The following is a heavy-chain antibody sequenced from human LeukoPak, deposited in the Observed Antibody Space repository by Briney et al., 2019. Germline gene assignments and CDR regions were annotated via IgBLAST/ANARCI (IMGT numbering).Heavy chain of an antibody. V-gene: IGHV4-39*01. CDR3: AQSLGSGNWIGNWFDP. CDR1: GGSISSSSHS. J-gene: IGHJ5*02. Sequence: SETLSLTCTVSGGSISSSSHSWGWIRQPPGKGLEWTGTIYYSGRTYYDPSLESRLTISVDTSKNQFSLKLTSVTAADTAIYYCAQSLGSGNWIGNWFDPWGQGTLVTVSS. CDR2: IYYSGRT. D-gene: IGHD1-1*01.